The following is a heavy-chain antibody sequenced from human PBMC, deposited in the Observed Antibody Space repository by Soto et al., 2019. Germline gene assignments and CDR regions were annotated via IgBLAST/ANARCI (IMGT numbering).Heavy chain of an antibody. V-gene: IGHV3-23*01. CDR1: GFTFSSYA. Sequence: PGGPLRLSCAASGFTFSSYAMSWVRQAPGKGLEWVSAISGSGGSTYYADSVKGRFTISRDNSKNTLYLQMNSLRAEDTAVYYCAKDRHYYDSSGSYYYYYGMDVWGQGTTVTVSS. CDR3: AKDRHYYDSSGSYYYYYGMDV. D-gene: IGHD3-22*01. J-gene: IGHJ6*02. CDR2: ISGSGGST.